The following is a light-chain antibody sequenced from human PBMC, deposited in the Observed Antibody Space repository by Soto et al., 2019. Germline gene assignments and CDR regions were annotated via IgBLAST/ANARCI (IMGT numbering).Light chain of an antibody. Sequence: DIQMTQSPSSLSASVGDRVTITCRASQDIGSHLAWYQQKPEKAPKSLIYFASTLQSGVPSRFSASGSGTDFTLTISSLQPEDFATYYCLQDYTYPLTFGGGTKVDIK. V-gene: IGKV1D-16*01. CDR2: FAS. J-gene: IGKJ4*01. CDR3: LQDYTYPLT. CDR1: QDIGSH.